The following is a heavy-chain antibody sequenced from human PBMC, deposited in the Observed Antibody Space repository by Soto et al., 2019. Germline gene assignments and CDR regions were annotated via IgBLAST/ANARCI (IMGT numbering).Heavy chain of an antibody. CDR1: GGSISSYY. D-gene: IGHD1-26*01. J-gene: IGHJ6*01. V-gene: IGHV4-59*01. Sequence: QVQLQESGPGLVKPSETLSLTCTVSGGSISSYYWSWIRQPPGKGLEWIGYIYNSGSTNYNPSLQSRVTISVDTSKNQFSLKLSSVTAADTAVYYCARRASVGANTGDLYYYYGMDVW. CDR3: ARRASVGANTGDLYYYYGMDV. CDR2: IYNSGST.